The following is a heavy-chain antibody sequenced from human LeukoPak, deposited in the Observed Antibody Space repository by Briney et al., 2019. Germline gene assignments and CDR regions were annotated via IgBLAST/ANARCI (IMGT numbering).Heavy chain of an antibody. V-gene: IGHV3-74*01. J-gene: IGHJ4*02. D-gene: IGHD5-24*01. CDR2: INSDGSST. CDR3: ARSRDGLYFDY. Sequence: GGSLRLSCAASGFTFSSYWMHWVRHAPGKGLVWVSRINSDGSSTSYADSVKGRFTISRDNAKNTLYLQMNSLRAEDTAVYYCARSRDGLYFDYWGQGTLVTVSS. CDR1: GFTFSSYW.